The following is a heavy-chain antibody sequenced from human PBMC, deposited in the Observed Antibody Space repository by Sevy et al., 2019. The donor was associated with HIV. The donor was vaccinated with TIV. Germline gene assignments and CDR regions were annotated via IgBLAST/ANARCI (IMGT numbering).Heavy chain of an antibody. V-gene: IGHV3-48*01. J-gene: IGHJ4*02. D-gene: IGHD2-2*01. CDR1: GFTFSSYS. CDR3: ARDAYCSSTSCYYDS. CDR2: ISSSSSTI. Sequence: GGSLRLSCAASGFTFSSYSMNWVRQAPGKGLEWVSYISSSSSTIYYADSVKGRFTISRDNAKNSVYLQMNSLRAEDTAVYYCARDAYCSSTSCYYDSWGQGTLVTVSS.